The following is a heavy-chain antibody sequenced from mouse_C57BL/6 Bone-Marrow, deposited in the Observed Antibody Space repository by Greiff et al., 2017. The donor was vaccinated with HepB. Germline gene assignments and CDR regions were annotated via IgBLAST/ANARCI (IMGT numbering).Heavy chain of an antibody. CDR2: IDPENGDT. CDR1: GFNIKDDY. J-gene: IGHJ2*01. D-gene: IGHD2-4*01. V-gene: IGHV14-4*01. CDR3: TTFYDYYFDY. Sequence: EVQLQQSGAELVRPGASVKLSCTASGFNIKDDYMHWVKQRPEQGLEWIGWIDPENGDTAYASKFQGKATITADTSSNTAYLQLSSLTSEDTAVYYCTTFYDYYFDYWGQGTTLTVSS.